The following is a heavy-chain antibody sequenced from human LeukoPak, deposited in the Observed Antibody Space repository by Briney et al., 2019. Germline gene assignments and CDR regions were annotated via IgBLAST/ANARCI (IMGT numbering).Heavy chain of an antibody. Sequence: GGSLRLSCAASGFTFSSYAMSWVRQAPGKGLEWVSAISGSGGSTYYADSVKGRFTISRDNSKNTLYLQMNSLRAEDTAVYYCAKANYYYDSSGPRSAFDIWGQGTMVTVSS. D-gene: IGHD3-22*01. V-gene: IGHV3-23*01. CDR2: ISGSGGST. CDR1: GFTFSSYA. CDR3: AKANYYYDSSGPRSAFDI. J-gene: IGHJ3*02.